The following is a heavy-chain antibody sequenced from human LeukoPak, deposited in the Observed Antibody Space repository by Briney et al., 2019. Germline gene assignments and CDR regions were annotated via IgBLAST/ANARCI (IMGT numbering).Heavy chain of an antibody. Sequence: SVKVSCKASGGTFSKYAISWVRQAPGQGLEWMGRIIPILALANYAQKFQGRVAITADTSTSTAYMELSSLTSEDTAVYYCARVGAAPGHFDYWGQGTQLTVSS. CDR1: GGTFSKYA. D-gene: IGHD6-13*01. CDR2: IIPILALA. CDR3: ARVGAAPGHFDY. V-gene: IGHV1-69*04. J-gene: IGHJ4*02.